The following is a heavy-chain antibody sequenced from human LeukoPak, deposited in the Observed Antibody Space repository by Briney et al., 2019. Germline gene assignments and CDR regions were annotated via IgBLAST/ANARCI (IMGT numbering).Heavy chain of an antibody. CDR2: IYYSGST. J-gene: IGHJ4*02. CDR3: ARQDSCSWYEKGPIDY. Sequence: SETLSLTCTVSGVSISSYHWSWLRQPPGKGLEGIGHIYYSGSTNYNPSLKSRVTISVDTSKNQFAQKLSSVTAADTAVYYCARQDSCSWYEKGPIDYWGQGTLVTVSS. D-gene: IGHD6-13*01. CDR1: GVSISSYH. V-gene: IGHV4-59*08.